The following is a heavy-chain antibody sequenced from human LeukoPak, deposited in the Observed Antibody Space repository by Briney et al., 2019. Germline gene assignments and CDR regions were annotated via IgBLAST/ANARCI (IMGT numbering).Heavy chain of an antibody. CDR1: GGSINDYY. D-gene: IGHD6-19*01. CDR3: ARVGQGSGWYFDY. J-gene: IGHJ4*02. Sequence: SETLFLTCTVPGGSINDYYWCWIRQPVGKGLEWIGRIYISGSTNYNPSLKSRLTTSVDTSKNQFFLNLSAVTAADAAVYYCARVGQGSGWYFDYWGQGTLVTVSS. V-gene: IGHV4-4*07. CDR2: IYISGST.